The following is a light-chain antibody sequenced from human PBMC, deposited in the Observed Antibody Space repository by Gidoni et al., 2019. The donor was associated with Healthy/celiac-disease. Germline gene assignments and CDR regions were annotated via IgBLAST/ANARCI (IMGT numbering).Light chain of an antibody. V-gene: IGKV1-39*01. J-gene: IGKJ1*01. CDR1: QSISNY. CDR3: QQSYRTPPT. Sequence: DIQMTQSPSSLSASVGDRVTITCRAGQSISNYLNWYQQKPGKAPNLLIYDASILESGVPSRFSGSGSGTDFTLTISSLQHEDLATYYCQQSYRTPPTFXQXTKVNIK. CDR2: DAS.